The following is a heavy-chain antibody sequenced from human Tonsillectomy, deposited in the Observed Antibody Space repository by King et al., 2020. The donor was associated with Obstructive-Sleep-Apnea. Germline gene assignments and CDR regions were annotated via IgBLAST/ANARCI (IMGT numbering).Heavy chain of an antibody. V-gene: IGHV4-39*07. D-gene: IGHD2-2*02. CDR2: IYYSGGT. CDR1: GGSVSSGSYY. CDR3: ARAVVVVPAAIHYFDY. J-gene: IGHJ4*02. Sequence: QMQESGPGLVKPSETLSLTCTVSGGSVSSGSYYWGWISQPPGKRPEWIGSIYYSGGTYYTTFLKSRVTISVDTSKNQCSLRLSPVTAADTSAYYCARAVVVVPAAIHYFDYWGQATLVTVSS.